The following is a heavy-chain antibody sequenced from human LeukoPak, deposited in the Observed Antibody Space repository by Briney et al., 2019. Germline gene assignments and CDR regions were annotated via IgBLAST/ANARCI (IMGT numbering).Heavy chain of an antibody. D-gene: IGHD3-16*01. V-gene: IGHV3-7*03. CDR3: ARGGGLDV. J-gene: IGHJ6*02. CDR2: INHNGNVN. Sequence: GGSLRLSCAASGFTFSSYWMHWARQAPGKGLEWVASINHNGNVNYYVDSVKGRFTISRDNAKNSLYLQMSNLRAEDTAVYFCARGGGLDVWGQGATVTVSS. CDR1: GFTFSSYW.